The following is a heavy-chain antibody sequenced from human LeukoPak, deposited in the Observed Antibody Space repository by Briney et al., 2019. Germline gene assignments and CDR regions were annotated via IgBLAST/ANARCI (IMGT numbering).Heavy chain of an antibody. Sequence: GGSLRLSCAASGFTFSSYWMHWVRQAPGKGLVWVSRINSDGSSTSYADSVKGRFTISRDNAKNSLYLQMNSLRAEDTAVYYCARGYCTNGVCYLDAFDIWGQGTMVTVSS. D-gene: IGHD2-8*01. CDR1: GFTFSSYW. V-gene: IGHV3-74*01. CDR3: ARGYCTNGVCYLDAFDI. J-gene: IGHJ3*02. CDR2: INSDGSST.